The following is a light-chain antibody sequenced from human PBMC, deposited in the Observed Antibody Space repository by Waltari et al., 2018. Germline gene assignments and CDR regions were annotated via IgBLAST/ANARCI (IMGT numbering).Light chain of an antibody. V-gene: IGKV3-15*01. CDR3: QQYYSTPTT. Sequence: EIVMTQSPATLSVSPGGGAPLSCRASRAIASNVAWYQQRPGQPLRLLIFDASTRATGIPERFSGSWSGPEFTLTISSLQAEDVAVYYCQQYYSTPTTFGQGTKLEIK. J-gene: IGKJ2*01. CDR1: RAIASN. CDR2: DAS.